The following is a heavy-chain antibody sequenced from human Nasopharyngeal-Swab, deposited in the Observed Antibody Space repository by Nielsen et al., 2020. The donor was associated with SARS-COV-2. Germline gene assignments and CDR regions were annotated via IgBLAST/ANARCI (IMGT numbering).Heavy chain of an antibody. V-gene: IGHV1-8*02. CDR3: ARGFIVATIFHYYYYMDV. D-gene: IGHD5-12*01. CDR1: AYTFTGYY. Sequence: ASVKVSCKASAYTFTGYYMHWVRQAPGQGLEWMGRINPNSGNTGYAQKFQGRVTMTRNTSISTAYMELSSLRSEDTAVYYCARGFIVATIFHYYYYMDVWGKGTTVTVSS. J-gene: IGHJ6*03. CDR2: INPNSGNT.